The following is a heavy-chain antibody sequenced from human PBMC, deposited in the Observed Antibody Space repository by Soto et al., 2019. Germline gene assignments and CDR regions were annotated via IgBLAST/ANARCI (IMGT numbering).Heavy chain of an antibody. V-gene: IGHV4-59*01. Sequence: SETLSLTCTVSGGSISSYYWSWIRQPPGKGLEWIGYLYYSGSTNYNPSLKSRVTISVDTSKNQFSLKLRSVTAADTAVYYCARRYISGWRIAFDIRGPGTIGTDS. D-gene: IGHD6-19*01. CDR2: LYYSGST. CDR1: GGSISSYY. CDR3: ARRYISGWRIAFDI. J-gene: IGHJ3*02.